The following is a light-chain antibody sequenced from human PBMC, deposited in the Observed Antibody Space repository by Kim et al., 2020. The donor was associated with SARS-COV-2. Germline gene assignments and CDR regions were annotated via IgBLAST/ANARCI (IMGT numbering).Light chain of an antibody. CDR2: DVD. Sequence: GQHITISCPGTSRDVGGYKYVSWYRQQPGPAPKLMIYDVDNRPSGVSDRFSGSKSGNTASLTISGLQAEDEGDYYCSSYTRTDTVVFGGGTQLTVL. V-gene: IGLV2-14*03. CDR3: SSYTRTDTVV. CDR1: SRDVGGYKY. J-gene: IGLJ2*01.